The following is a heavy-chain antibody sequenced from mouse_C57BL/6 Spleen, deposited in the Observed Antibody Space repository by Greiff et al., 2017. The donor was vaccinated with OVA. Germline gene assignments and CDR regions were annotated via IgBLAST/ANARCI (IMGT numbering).Heavy chain of an antibody. V-gene: IGHV1-82*01. Sequence: VQLQQSGPELVKPGASVKISCKASGYAFSSSWMNWVKQRPGKGLEWIGRIYPGDGDTNYNGKFKGKATLTADKSSSTGYMQLSSLTSEDSAVYFWARGGYGSSYENYFDYWGQGTTLTVSS. J-gene: IGHJ2*01. CDR2: IYPGDGDT. CDR1: GYAFSSSW. D-gene: IGHD1-1*01. CDR3: ARGGYGSSYENYFDY.